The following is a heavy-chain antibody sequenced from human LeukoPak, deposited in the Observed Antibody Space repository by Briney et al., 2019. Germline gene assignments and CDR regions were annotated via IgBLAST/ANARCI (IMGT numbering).Heavy chain of an antibody. CDR1: GGSISSGDYY. V-gene: IGHV4-30-4*01. CDR2: IYYSGST. D-gene: IGHD6-13*01. Sequence: SQTLSLTCTVSGGSISSGDYYWSWIRQPPGKGLVWIGYIYYSGSTYYNPSLKSRVTISVDTSKNQFSLKLSSVTAADTAVYYCARQAAGSPFDYWGQGTLVTVSS. CDR3: ARQAAGSPFDY. J-gene: IGHJ4*02.